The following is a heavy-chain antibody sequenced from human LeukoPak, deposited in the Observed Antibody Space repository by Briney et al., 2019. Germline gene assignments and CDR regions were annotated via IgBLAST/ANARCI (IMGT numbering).Heavy chain of an antibody. CDR1: GFTFSSYS. CDR2: ISSSSSYI. CDR3: ARETTRGTVTYKIDY. D-gene: IGHD4-17*01. J-gene: IGHJ4*02. Sequence: PGGSLRLSCAASGFTFSSYSMNWVRQAPGKGLEWVSSISSSSSYIYYADSVKGRFTISRDNAKNSLYLQMNSLRAEDTAVYYCARETTRGTVTYKIDYWGQGTLVTVSS. V-gene: IGHV3-21*01.